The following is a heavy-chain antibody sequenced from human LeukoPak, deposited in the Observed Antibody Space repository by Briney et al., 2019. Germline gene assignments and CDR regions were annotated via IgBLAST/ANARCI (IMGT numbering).Heavy chain of an antibody. V-gene: IGHV4-59*01. D-gene: IGHD2-2*01. J-gene: IGHJ5*02. CDR3: ARSLPAAGSRDWFDP. Sequence: SETLSLTCTVSGGSISSYYWSWIRQPPGKGLEGIGYIYYSGSTNYNPSLKSRVTISVDTSKNQFSLKLSSVTAADTAVYYCARSLPAAGSRDWFDPWGQGTLVTVSS. CDR1: GGSISSYY. CDR2: IYYSGST.